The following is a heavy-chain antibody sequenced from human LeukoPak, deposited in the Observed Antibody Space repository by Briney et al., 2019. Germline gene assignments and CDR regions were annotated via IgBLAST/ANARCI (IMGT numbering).Heavy chain of an antibody. Sequence: SGGSLRLSCAASGLTFINFGMTWVRQAPGKGLEWVSAISGSGGSTYYADSVKGRFTISRDNSKNTLYLQMNSLRAEDTAVYYCAKDLAIVVVINLHYWGQGTLVTVSS. CDR3: AKDLAIVVVINLHY. J-gene: IGHJ4*02. D-gene: IGHD3-22*01. CDR2: ISGSGGST. V-gene: IGHV3-23*01. CDR1: GLTFINFG.